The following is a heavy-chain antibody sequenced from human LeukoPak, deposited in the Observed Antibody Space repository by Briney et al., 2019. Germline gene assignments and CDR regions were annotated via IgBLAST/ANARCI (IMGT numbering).Heavy chain of an antibody. V-gene: IGHV4-34*01. J-gene: IGHJ4*02. Sequence: SETLSLTCAVYGGSFSGYYWSWIRQPPGKGLEWIGEINHSGSTNYNPSLKSRVTISVDTSKNQLSLKLSSVTAADTAVYYCAREGRGSYYGGQGTLVTVSS. CDR1: GGSFSGYY. CDR2: INHSGST. D-gene: IGHD5-12*01. CDR3: AREGRGSYY.